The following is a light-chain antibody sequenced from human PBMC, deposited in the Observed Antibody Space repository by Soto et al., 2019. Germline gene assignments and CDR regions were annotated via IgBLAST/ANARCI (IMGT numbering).Light chain of an antibody. CDR3: HQYGSSPLYT. CDR2: GAS. Sequence: EIVLTQSPGTLSLSPGERATLSCRASQSVSSSYLAWYQQKPGQAPRLLIYGASSRATGIPDRFSGSESGTDFTLTISRLEPEDFAVYYCHQYGSSPLYTFGQGTKLEIK. J-gene: IGKJ2*01. V-gene: IGKV3-20*01. CDR1: QSVSSSY.